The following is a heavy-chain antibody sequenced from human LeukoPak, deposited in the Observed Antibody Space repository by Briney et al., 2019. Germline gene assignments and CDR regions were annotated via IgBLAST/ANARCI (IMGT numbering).Heavy chain of an antibody. CDR2: IKSKIDGGTT. J-gene: IGHJ4*02. CDR1: GFTFSNVW. D-gene: IGHD6-19*01. V-gene: IGHV3-15*01. CDR3: STEVRSVALFDY. Sequence: GGSLRLSCAASGFTFSNVWMSWVRQAPGKGLEWVGRIKSKIDGGTTDYAAPVRGRFTISRDDSKDTLYLQMNSLKTEDTAVYYCSTEVRSVALFDYWGQGNLVTVSS.